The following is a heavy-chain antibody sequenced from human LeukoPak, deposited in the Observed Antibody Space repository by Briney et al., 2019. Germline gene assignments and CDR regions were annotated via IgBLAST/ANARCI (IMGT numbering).Heavy chain of an antibody. V-gene: IGHV3-53*01. CDR1: GLTVSRHY. Sequence: GGSLRLSCVASGLTVSRHYMTWVRQAPGKGLEWLSVISTGGGTNYADSVKGRFTISRDNSKNILYLQMNSLRAEDTAVYYCARDDYYDSSGLDYWGQGTLVTVSS. CDR3: ARDDYYDSSGLDY. D-gene: IGHD3-22*01. CDR2: ISTGGGT. J-gene: IGHJ4*02.